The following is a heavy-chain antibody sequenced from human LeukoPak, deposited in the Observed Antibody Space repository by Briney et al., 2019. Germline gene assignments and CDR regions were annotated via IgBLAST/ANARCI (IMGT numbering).Heavy chain of an antibody. CDR2: IYSGGST. CDR1: GFTVSSNY. Sequence: GSLRLSWAASGFTVSSNYLSWVRPAPGKGLEWVSVIYSGGSTYYADSVKGRFTISRDNSKNTLYLQMNSLRAEDTAVYYCARDAGLVDAFDIWGQGTMVTVSS. CDR3: ARDAGLVDAFDI. D-gene: IGHD6-6*01. V-gene: IGHV3-66*01. J-gene: IGHJ3*02.